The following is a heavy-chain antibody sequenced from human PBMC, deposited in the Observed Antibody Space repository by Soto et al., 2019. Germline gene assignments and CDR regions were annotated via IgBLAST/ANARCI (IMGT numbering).Heavy chain of an antibody. CDR3: AKGKSTGDIDWFDP. CDR2: LIGGHYGT. V-gene: IGHV3-23*01. D-gene: IGHD3-10*01. J-gene: IGHJ5*02. Sequence: GGSLRLSCTASGFTLQNYAMAWVRQAPGKGLEWVSTLIGGHYGTAYSYSVKGRFTVSRDDSKNCLYLQMNSLGVEDTAMYFCAKGKSTGDIDWFDPWGQGSLVTV. CDR1: GFTLQNYA.